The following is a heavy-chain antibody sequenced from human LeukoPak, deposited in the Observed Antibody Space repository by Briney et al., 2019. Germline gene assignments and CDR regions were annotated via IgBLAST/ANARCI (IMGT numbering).Heavy chain of an antibody. CDR2: IYYSGST. D-gene: IGHD3-3*01. J-gene: IGHJ3*02. V-gene: IGHV4-59*01. CDR3: ARVGASSDAFDI. CDR1: GGSISSYY. Sequence: SETLSLTCTVSGGSISSYYWSWIRQPPGKGLEWIGYIYYSGSTNYNPSLKSRVTISVDTSKNQFPLKLSSVTAADTAVYYCARVGASSDAFDIWGQGTMVTVSS.